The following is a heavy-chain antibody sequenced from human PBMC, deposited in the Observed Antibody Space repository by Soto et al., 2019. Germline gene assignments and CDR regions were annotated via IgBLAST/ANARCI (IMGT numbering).Heavy chain of an antibody. V-gene: IGHV4-30-4*01. CDR1: GGSISSGDYY. D-gene: IGHD2-15*01. J-gene: IGHJ4*02. CDR2: IYYSGST. Sequence: QVQLQESGPGLVKPSQTLSLTCTVSGGSISSGDYYWSWIRQPPGNGLEWIGYIYYSGSTYYNPSLESRVTISVDTSKNQFALKLSSVTAADTAVYYCARENFSGSGGSCYEVWGQGTLVPVSS. CDR3: ARENFSGSGGSCYEV.